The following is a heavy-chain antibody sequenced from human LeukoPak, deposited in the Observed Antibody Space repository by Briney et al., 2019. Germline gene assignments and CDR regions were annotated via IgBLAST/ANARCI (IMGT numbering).Heavy chain of an antibody. D-gene: IGHD6-6*01. J-gene: IGHJ6*03. CDR2: IYYSGST. Sequence: SETPSLTCTVSGGSISSYYWSWIRQPPGKGLEWIGYIYYSGSTNYNPSLKSRVTISVDTSKNQFSLKLSSVTAADTAVYYCARALYSSSFYYYYYMDVWGKGTTVTVSS. CDR1: GGSISSYY. V-gene: IGHV4-59*01. CDR3: ARALYSSSFYYYYYMDV.